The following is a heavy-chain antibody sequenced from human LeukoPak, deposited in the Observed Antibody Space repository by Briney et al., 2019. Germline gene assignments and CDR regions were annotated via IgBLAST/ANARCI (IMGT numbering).Heavy chain of an antibody. Sequence: GGSLRLSCAASGFTFSSYEMNWVRQAPGKGLEWVSYISSSGSTMYYADSVKGRFNIYRDNAKNSLYLQMNSLRAEDTAVYYCAELGMTMSGGVWGKGTTVTISS. CDR3: AELGMTMSGGV. CDR1: GFTFSSYE. V-gene: IGHV3-48*03. J-gene: IGHJ6*04. CDR2: ISSSGSTM. D-gene: IGHD4/OR15-4a*01.